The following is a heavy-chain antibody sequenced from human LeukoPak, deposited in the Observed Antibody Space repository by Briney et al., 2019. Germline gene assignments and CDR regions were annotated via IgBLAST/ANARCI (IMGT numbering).Heavy chain of an antibody. D-gene: IGHD3-10*01. CDR2: INSDGSST. CDR3: ARVMISGSYYRRRDYYYYYMDV. CDR1: GFTFSSYW. Sequence: PGGSLRLSCAASGFTFSSYWMHWVRQAPGKGLVWVSRINSDGSSTSYADSVKGRFTISRDNAKNTLYLQMNSLRAEDTAVYYCARVMISGSYYRRRDYYYYYMDVWGKGTTVTVSS. J-gene: IGHJ6*03. V-gene: IGHV3-74*01.